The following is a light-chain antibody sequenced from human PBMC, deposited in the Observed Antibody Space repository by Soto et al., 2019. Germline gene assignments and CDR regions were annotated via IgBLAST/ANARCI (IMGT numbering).Light chain of an antibody. Sequence: QSALTQPASVSGSPGRSVTISCTGTSSDVGDFNYVSWYQHLPGRAPKLIIYDVTNRPSGISYRFSASKSGRTASLTISGLQAEDEADYCCSSYSSSTTHVVVGGGTELTVL. CDR2: DVT. CDR1: SSDVGDFNY. V-gene: IGLV2-14*03. J-gene: IGLJ2*01. CDR3: SSYSSSTTHVV.